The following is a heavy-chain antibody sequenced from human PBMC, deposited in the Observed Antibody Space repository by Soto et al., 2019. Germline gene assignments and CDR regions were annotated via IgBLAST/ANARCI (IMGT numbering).Heavy chain of an antibody. V-gene: IGHV1-69*05. D-gene: IGHD6-19*01. CDR1: GGTFSSYA. CDR2: IIPIFGTA. CDR3: ARGSSGWYVNFDY. Sequence: SVKVSCKASGGTFSSYAISWVRQAPGQGLEWMGGIIPIFGTANYAQKLQGRVTMTTDTSTSTAYMELRSLRSDDTAVYYCARGSSGWYVNFDYWGQGTLVTVSS. J-gene: IGHJ4*02.